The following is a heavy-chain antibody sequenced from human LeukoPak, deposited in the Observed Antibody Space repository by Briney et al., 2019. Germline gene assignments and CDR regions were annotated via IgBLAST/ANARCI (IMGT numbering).Heavy chain of an antibody. CDR2: IYSGGSA. J-gene: IGHJ4*02. Sequence: GGSLRLSCAASGFTVSSNYMSWVRQAPGKGLECFSVIYSGGSAHYADSVKGRFTISSDSSKNTLYLQMNSLRAEDTAVYYCARISSSYDYDYWGQGTLVTVSS. D-gene: IGHD6-6*01. CDR1: GFTVSSNY. CDR3: ARISSSYDYDY. V-gene: IGHV3-53*01.